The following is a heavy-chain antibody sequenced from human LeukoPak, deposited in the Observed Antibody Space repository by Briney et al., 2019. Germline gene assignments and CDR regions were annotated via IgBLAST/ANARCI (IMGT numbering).Heavy chain of an antibody. V-gene: IGHV3-74*01. J-gene: IGHJ3*02. Sequence: GGSLRLSCAASGFSFSSYWMHWVRQVPGKGLVWVSRISTDGISTNYADSVKGRFTISRDNGKNTLYLQMNSLRDEDTAVYDCARDNLWACDIWRQGTIVTVSS. D-gene: IGHD3-10*01. CDR1: GFSFSSYW. CDR2: ISTDGIST. CDR3: ARDNLWACDI.